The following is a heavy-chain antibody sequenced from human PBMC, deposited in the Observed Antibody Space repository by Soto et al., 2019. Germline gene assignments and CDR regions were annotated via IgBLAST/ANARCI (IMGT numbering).Heavy chain of an antibody. D-gene: IGHD3-16*02. J-gene: IGHJ5*02. CDR3: AGRNSLASVSLNFRELSNYKWIDP. Sequence: KTSETLSLTCTVSGDSITNSNYYWGWFRQPPGKGLEWIASIYYIGSTYYNPSLKSRVTISVDTSNNQFSLNLNSVTASDTAVYYCAGRNSLASVSLNFRELSNYKWIDPWGPGTLVTVSS. V-gene: IGHV4-39*01. CDR2: IYYIGST. CDR1: GDSITNSNYY.